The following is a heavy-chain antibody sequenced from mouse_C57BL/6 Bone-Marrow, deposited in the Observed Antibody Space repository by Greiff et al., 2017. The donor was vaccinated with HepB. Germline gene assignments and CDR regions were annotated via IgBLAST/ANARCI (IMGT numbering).Heavy chain of an antibody. D-gene: IGHD1-1*01. CDR1: GYTFTSYW. J-gene: IGHJ2*01. Sequence: QVQLQQPGAELVKPGASVKMSCKASGYTFTSYWITWVKQRPGQGLEWIGDIYPGSGSTNYNEKFKSKATLTVDTSTSPAYMQLSILTSEDSAVYYYARARDYYVSSYVDYWGQGTTLTVSS. CDR3: ARARDYYVSSYVDY. CDR2: IYPGSGST. V-gene: IGHV1-55*01.